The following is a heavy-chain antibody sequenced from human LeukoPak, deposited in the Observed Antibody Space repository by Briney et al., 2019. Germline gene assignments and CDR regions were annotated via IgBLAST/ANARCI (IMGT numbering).Heavy chain of an antibody. V-gene: IGHV4-59*01. J-gene: IGHJ6*03. CDR2: IYYSGST. CDR3: ARAVVGMVTSYYYMDV. D-gene: IGHD5-18*01. CDR1: GGSISSYY. Sequence: SETLSLTCTVSGGSISSYYWSWIRQPPGKGLEWIGYIYYSGSTNYNPSLKSRVTISVDTSKNQFSPKLSSVTAADTAVYYCARAVVGMVTSYYYMDVWGKGTTVTVSS.